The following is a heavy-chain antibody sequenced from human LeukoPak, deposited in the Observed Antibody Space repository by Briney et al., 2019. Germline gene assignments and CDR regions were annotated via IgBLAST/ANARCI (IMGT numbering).Heavy chain of an antibody. CDR2: IRYIGTT. J-gene: IGHJ4*02. Sequence: PSETLSLTCNVSGGSLSGSRRYWGWVRQPPGGGLEGIGSIRYIGTTYYNPSLQSRLTISVDNSQNQFSLKLKSVTAADTSMYYCTRQLSWASDTGYSWGQGTLVTVSS. V-gene: IGHV4-39*01. CDR3: TRQLSWASDTGYS. CDR1: GGSLSGSRRY. D-gene: IGHD6-13*01.